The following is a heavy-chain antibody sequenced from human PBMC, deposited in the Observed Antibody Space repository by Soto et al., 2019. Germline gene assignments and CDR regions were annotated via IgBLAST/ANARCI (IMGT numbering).Heavy chain of an antibody. CDR2: INPNSGGT. D-gene: IGHD6-19*01. CDR1: GYTFTGYY. V-gene: IGHV1-2*02. Sequence: GASVKVSCKASGYTFTGYYMHWVRQALGQGLERMGWINPNSGGTNYAQKFQGRVTMTRDTSISTAYMELSRLRTDDTAVYYCARGQVAGTTPLGAFDIWSRGTIVTDSS. CDR3: ARGQVAGTTPLGAFDI. J-gene: IGHJ3*02.